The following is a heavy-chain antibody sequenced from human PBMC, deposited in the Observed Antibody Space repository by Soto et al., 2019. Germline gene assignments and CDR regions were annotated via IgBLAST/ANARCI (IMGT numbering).Heavy chain of an antibody. J-gene: IGHJ6*02. CDR1: GGSMSTYY. CDR2: IYTSGGT. V-gene: IGHV4-4*07. D-gene: IGHD2-15*01. Sequence: QVQLQQSGPGLVKPWEPLSLMCSVSGGSMSTYYWSWIRQPAGKGLEWIGRIYTSGGTNYNPSLKSRVSVSVDTSRKQISLGLRAVTAADTAVYYCARGAVAGVEYGMDVWGQGTKVTVSS. CDR3: ARGAVAGVEYGMDV.